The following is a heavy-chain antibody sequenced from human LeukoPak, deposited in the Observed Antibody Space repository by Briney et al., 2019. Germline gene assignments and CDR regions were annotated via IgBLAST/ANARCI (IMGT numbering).Heavy chain of an antibody. CDR2: IYYSGST. CDR1: GGSISPYY. Sequence: PSETLSLTCTVSGGSISPYYWSWIRQPPGKGLEWIGYIYYSGSTNYNPSLKSRVTISVDTSKNQFSLKLRSVTAADTAVYYCARFGGLEVDYWGQGTLVTVSS. CDR3: ARFGGLEVDY. V-gene: IGHV4-59*01. D-gene: IGHD3-10*01. J-gene: IGHJ4*02.